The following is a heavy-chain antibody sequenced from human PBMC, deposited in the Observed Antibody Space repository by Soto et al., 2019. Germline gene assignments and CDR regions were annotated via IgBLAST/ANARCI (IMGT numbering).Heavy chain of an antibody. J-gene: IGHJ4*02. CDR2: ISWNSGSI. CDR1: GFTFDDYA. Sequence: EVQLVESGGGLVQPGRSLRLSCAASGFTFDDYAMHWVRQAPGKGLEWVSGISWNSGSIGYADSVKGRFTISRDNAKNSLYLQMNSLRAEDTALYYCAKDMGTTVTTSFDYWGQGTLVTVSS. CDR3: AKDMGTTVTTSFDY. D-gene: IGHD4-17*01. V-gene: IGHV3-9*01.